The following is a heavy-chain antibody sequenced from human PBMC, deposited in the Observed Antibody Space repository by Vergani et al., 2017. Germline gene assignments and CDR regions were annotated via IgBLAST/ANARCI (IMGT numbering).Heavy chain of an antibody. J-gene: IGHJ6*03. D-gene: IGHD2-8*01. CDR3: ACGPRVYAIGYYYYYMDV. CDR1: GGSFSGYY. V-gene: IGHV4-34*01. Sequence: QVQLQQWCAGLLKPSETLSLTCAVYGGSFSGYYWRWIRQPPGKGLEWIGEINHSGSTNYNPSLKSRVTISVDTAKNQYSLKLSSVTAADTAVYYCACGPRVYAIGYYYYYMDVWGKGP. CDR2: INHSGST.